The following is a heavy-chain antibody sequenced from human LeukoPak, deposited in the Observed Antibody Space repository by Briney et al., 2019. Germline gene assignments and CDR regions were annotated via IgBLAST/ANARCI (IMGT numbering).Heavy chain of an antibody. CDR1: GGSISSYY. CDR3: ARSDLPYYYDSSGPPAAFDI. V-gene: IGHV4-59*08. J-gene: IGHJ3*02. CDR2: IYYSGST. D-gene: IGHD3-22*01. Sequence: SETLSLTCTVSGGSISSYYWSWIRQPPGKGLEWIGYIYYSGSTNYNPSLKSRVTISVDTSKNQFSLKLSSVTAAGTAVYYCARSDLPYYYDSSGPPAAFDIWGQGTMVTVSS.